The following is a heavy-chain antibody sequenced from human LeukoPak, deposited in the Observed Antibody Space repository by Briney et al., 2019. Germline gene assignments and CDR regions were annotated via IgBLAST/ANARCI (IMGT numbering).Heavy chain of an antibody. CDR3: ARHAYYSNLDYGMDV. D-gene: IGHD4-11*01. CDR2: IYPGDSDT. V-gene: IGHV5-51*01. CDR1: GYSFTSYW. J-gene: IGHJ6*04. Sequence: GESLKISCKGSGYSFTSYWIGWVRQMPGKGLEWMGIIYPGDSDTRYSPSFQGQVTISADKSISTAYLQWSSLKASDTDMYYCARHAYYSNLDYGMDVWGKGTTVTVSS.